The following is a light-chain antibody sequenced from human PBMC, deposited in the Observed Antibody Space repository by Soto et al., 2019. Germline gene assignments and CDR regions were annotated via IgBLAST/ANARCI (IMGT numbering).Light chain of an antibody. J-gene: IGKJ1*01. V-gene: IGKV3-15*01. CDR2: GAS. Sequence: EIVMTQSPATLSVSPGERATLSFRASQSVSSNLAWYQQKPGQAPRLLIYGASTRATGIPARFSGNGSGTEFTLTISSLQSEDFAVYYCRQYNNWPPWTFGQGTKVDI. CDR1: QSVSSN. CDR3: RQYNNWPPWT.